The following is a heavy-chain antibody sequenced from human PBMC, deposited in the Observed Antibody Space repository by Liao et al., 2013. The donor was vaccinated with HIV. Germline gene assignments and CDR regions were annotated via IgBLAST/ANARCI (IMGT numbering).Heavy chain of an antibody. V-gene: IGHV4-59*01. CDR2: IYYSESTKHNPS. CDR3: ARVAYHSGVSGATFDY. Sequence: QVQLQESGPGLVKPSETLSLTCSVSGGSISNYYWSWIRQPPGKGLEWIGYIYYSESTKHNPSNYNPSLKSRVTMSVDTSKNQFSLRLISLTPADTAVYYCARVAYHSGVSGATFDYWGQGTLATVSS. CDR1: GGSISNYY. J-gene: IGHJ4*02. D-gene: IGHD1-26*01.